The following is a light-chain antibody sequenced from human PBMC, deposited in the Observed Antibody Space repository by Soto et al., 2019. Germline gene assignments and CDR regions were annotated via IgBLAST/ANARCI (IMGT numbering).Light chain of an antibody. Sequence: QSALTQPASVSGSPGQSITISCTGTSSDVGGYNYVSWYQQHPGKAPKLMIYDVSNRPSGVSNRFSGSKSGNTASLTISGLRAEDEADYYCSSYTSSIVVFGGGTQLTVL. J-gene: IGLJ2*01. V-gene: IGLV2-14*01. CDR3: SSYTSSIVV. CDR1: SSDVGGYNY. CDR2: DVS.